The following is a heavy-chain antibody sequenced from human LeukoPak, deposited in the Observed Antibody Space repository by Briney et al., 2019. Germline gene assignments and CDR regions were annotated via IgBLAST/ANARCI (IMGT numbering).Heavy chain of an antibody. CDR2: IYHSGST. CDR3: ARGAEYSSSFTY. D-gene: IGHD6-6*01. CDR1: GGSISSSTW. V-gene: IGHV4-4*02. Sequence: SETLSLTCGVSGGSISSSTWWSWVRQPPGKGLEWIGEIYHSGSTNYNPSLKSRVTISIDKSKSQFSLKLSSVTAADTAVYYCARGAEYSSSFTYWGQGTLVTVSS. J-gene: IGHJ4*02.